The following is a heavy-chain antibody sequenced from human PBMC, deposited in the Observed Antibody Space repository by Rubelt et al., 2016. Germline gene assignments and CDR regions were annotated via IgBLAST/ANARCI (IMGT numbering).Heavy chain of an antibody. D-gene: IGHD2-2*01. CDR1: GGSVSSYY. Sequence: QVQLQESGPGLVKPPETLSLTCAVSGGSVSSYYWSWIRQPPGKGLEWIGYVYYSGSTNYNPSLKSRVTISVDTSKNQFSLKLRSVTAADTAVYYCARGRVPATSPFDSWGQGILVTVSS. V-gene: IGHV4-59*02. J-gene: IGHJ4*02. CDR2: VYYSGST. CDR3: ARGRVPATSPFDS.